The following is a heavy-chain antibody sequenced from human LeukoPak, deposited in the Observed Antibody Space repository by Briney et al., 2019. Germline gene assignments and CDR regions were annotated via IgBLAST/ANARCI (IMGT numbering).Heavy chain of an antibody. D-gene: IGHD6-6*01. CDR3: ARGRVAARRGYYYMDV. V-gene: IGHV4-34*01. J-gene: IGHJ6*03. CDR1: GGSFSGYY. CDR2: IIHTGST. Sequence: SETLSLTCAVYGGSFSGYYWSWIRQPPGQGLEWIGEIIHTGSTNYNPSLKSRVTISVDTAKNQFSLKLSSVTAADTAVYYCARGRVAARRGYYYMDVWGKGTTVTVSS.